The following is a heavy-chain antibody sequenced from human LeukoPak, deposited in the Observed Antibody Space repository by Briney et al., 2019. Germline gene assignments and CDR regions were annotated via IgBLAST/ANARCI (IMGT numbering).Heavy chain of an antibody. J-gene: IGHJ4*02. Sequence: SETLSLTCTGSGGYISSHYWSWIPQPPGKGLEWIGYIYYSGSTNYNPSLKSRDTISVDTSKNQFSLKLSSVTAADTAVYYCARERYSGYDSDYFDYWGQGTLVTVSS. V-gene: IGHV4-59*11. CDR3: ARERYSGYDSDYFDY. CDR2: IYYSGST. D-gene: IGHD5-12*01. CDR1: GGYISSHY.